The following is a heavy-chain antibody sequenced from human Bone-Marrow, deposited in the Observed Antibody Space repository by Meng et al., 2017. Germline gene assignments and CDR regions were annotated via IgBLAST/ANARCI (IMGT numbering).Heavy chain of an antibody. J-gene: IGHJ4*01. CDR2: MKSNVDGGTV. Sequence: EGRLVVAGGGFGKPGRSLRRSCAASRFTFSIAWMTWVRQAPGKGLEWIGRMKSNVDGGTVDYAAAVKGRFFISRDDSENTFYLQMNSLKTEDTAVYYCSGHVDYWGHGTLVTVSS. CDR3: SGHVDY. CDR1: RFTFSIAW. V-gene: IGHV3-15*01.